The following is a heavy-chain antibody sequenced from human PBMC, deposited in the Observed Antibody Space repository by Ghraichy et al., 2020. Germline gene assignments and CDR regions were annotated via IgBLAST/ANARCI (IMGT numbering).Heavy chain of an antibody. CDR1: GYSFTNYG. V-gene: IGHV1-18*01. Sequence: SVKVSCRTSGYSFTNYGITWVRQAPGQGLEWMGWITTSKGNTHSAQKLQGRVTMTTDTSTGTVYMELTSLTYDDTAVYYCARGINYFDPWGQGTLVTVSS. CDR2: ITTSKGNT. J-gene: IGHJ5*02. CDR3: ARGINYFDP. D-gene: IGHD1-7*01.